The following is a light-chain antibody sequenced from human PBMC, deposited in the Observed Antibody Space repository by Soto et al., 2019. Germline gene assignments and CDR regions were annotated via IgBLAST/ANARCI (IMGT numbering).Light chain of an antibody. CDR1: QSVSSSY. V-gene: IGKV3-20*01. Sequence: EIVLTQSPCTLYLSPGERATLSCRASQSVSSSYLAWYQQKPGQAPRLLIYGASSRATGIPDRFSGSGSGTDFSLTISRLEPEDFAVYYCQQYGASPQWTFGQGTTVEMK. CDR3: QQYGASPQWT. J-gene: IGKJ1*01. CDR2: GAS.